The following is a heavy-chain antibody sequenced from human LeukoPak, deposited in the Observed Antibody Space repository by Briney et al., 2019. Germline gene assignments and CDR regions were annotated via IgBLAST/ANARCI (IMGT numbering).Heavy chain of an antibody. Sequence: PSETXSLTCAVYGGSFSXXYWSWLXQPPGXGLEGIGEINHSVRRNYNPSLRSGGTISIDTCKNQFSLKLGSVTAADTAVYYCARGRDIAVAWGQGTLVIVSS. CDR1: GGSFSXXY. D-gene: IGHD6-19*01. V-gene: IGHV4-34*01. CDR3: ARGRDIAVA. CDR2: INHSVRR. J-gene: IGHJ5*02.